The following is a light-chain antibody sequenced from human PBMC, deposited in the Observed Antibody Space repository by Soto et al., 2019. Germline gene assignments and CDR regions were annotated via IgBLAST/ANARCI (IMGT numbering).Light chain of an antibody. CDR3: QQYGSSGT. V-gene: IGKV3-20*01. J-gene: IGKJ1*01. Sequence: VLTQSLVSLSLXPXEVXAXXXRTSHSVDSTHLAWYQQKPGQAPRLLIYGASSRATGIPDRFSGSGSGTDFTLTISRLEPEDFAVYYCQQYGSSGTFGQGTKVDIK. CDR2: GAS. CDR1: HSVDSTH.